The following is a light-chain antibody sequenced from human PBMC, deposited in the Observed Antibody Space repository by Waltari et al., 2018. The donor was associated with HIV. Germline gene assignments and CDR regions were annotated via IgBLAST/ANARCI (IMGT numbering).Light chain of an antibody. Sequence: SYELTQPPSVSVSPGQTASITCSGDKLGDKYACWYQQKPGQSPVLVIYQDNKRPSGIPERFSGSNSGNTATLTISGTQAMDEADYYCQAWDTSTPCVVGGGTKLTVL. J-gene: IGLJ3*02. CDR1: KLGDKY. V-gene: IGLV3-1*01. CDR3: QAWDTSTPCV. CDR2: QDN.